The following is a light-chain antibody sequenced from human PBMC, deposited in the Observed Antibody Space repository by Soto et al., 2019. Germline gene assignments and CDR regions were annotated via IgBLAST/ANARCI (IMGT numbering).Light chain of an antibody. CDR2: WAS. J-gene: IGKJ4*01. CDR3: QQYFSTPLT. V-gene: IGKV4-1*01. Sequence: DIVMTQSPDSLAVSLGERATINCKSSQSVLYSSNNKNYLAWYQQKPGQPPELLISWASTRESGVPDRFSGSGSGTDFTLTISSLQAEDVAIYYCQQYFSTPLTFGGGPRVEIK. CDR1: QSVLYSSNNKNY.